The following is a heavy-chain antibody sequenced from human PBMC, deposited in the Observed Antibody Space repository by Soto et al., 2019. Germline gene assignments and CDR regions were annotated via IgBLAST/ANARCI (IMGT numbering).Heavy chain of an antibody. CDR1: GFTFSSYW. Sequence: GGSLRLSCAASGFTFSSYWMSWVRQAPGKGLECVSAISGSGGSTYYADSVKGRFTISRDNSKNTLYLQMNSLRAEDTAVYYCAKDLTIFGVVEGLNWFAPWGQGTLVTVSS. CDR2: ISGSGGST. D-gene: IGHD3-3*01. V-gene: IGHV3-23*01. J-gene: IGHJ5*02. CDR3: AKDLTIFGVVEGLNWFAP.